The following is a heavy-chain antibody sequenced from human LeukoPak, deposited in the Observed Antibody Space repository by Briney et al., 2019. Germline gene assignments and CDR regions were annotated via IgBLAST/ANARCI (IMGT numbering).Heavy chain of an antibody. V-gene: IGHV3-74*01. Sequence: PGGSLRLSCAASGFTFSSYWMHWVHQAPGKGLVWVSRINNDGSDTRYADSVKGRFTISRDNAKNTLYLQMNRLRAEDTAVYYCARATLGACDYWGQGTLVTVSS. J-gene: IGHJ4*02. CDR3: ARATLGACDY. CDR1: GFTFSSYW. D-gene: IGHD1-26*01. CDR2: INNDGSDT.